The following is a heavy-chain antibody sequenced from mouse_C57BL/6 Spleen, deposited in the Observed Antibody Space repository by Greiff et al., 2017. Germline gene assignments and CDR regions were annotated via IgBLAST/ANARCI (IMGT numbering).Heavy chain of an antibody. Sequence: EVKLVESGGGLVQPGGSMKLSCAASGFTFRDAWMDWVRQSPEQGLEWVAEIRNKANNHATYYAESVKGRFTISRDDSKSSVYLQMNSLRAEDTGIYYCTRRGDYSNYWYFDVWGTGTTVTVSS. CDR1: GFTFRDAW. V-gene: IGHV6-6*01. D-gene: IGHD2-5*01. CDR2: IRNKANNHAT. J-gene: IGHJ1*03. CDR3: TRRGDYSNYWYFDV.